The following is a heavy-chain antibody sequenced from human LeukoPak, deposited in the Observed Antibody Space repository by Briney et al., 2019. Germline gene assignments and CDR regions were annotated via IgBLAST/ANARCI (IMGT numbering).Heavy chain of an antibody. V-gene: IGHV4-38-2*01. CDR1: GGSFSGYY. D-gene: IGHD6-19*01. CDR2: IYHSGST. J-gene: IGHJ4*02. Sequence: SXXXXLTCAXYGGSFSGYYWGWIRQPPGKGLEWVGSIYHSGSTYYNPSLKSRVTISVDTSKNQFSLKLSSVTAADTAVYYCARGFGIAVAGGGYWGQGTLVTVSS. CDR3: ARGFGIAVAGGGY.